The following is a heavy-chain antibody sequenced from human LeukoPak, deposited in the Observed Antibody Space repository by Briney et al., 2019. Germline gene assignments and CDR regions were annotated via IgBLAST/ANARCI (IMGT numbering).Heavy chain of an antibody. CDR3: AKTADGGSFLHPVDY. CDR2: ISGSGGST. Sequence: GGSLRLSCAASGFTFSSYGMSWVRQAPGKGLEWVSAISGSGGSTYYADSVKGRFTISRDNSKNTLYLQMNSLRAEDTAVYYCAKTADGGSFLHPVDYWGQGTLVTVSS. J-gene: IGHJ4*02. CDR1: GFTFSSYG. D-gene: IGHD2-15*01. V-gene: IGHV3-23*01.